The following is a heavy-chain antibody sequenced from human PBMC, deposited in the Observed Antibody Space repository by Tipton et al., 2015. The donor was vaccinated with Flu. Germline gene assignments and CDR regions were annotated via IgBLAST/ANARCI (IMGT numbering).Heavy chain of an antibody. CDR1: GGSISGHS. Sequence: TLSLTCAVSGGSISGHSWSWIRQPPGKGLESIGYVSYSGSTHYNPSLKSRVTISMDTSKKQFSLELRSVTAADTARYYCARDSSGWYVFDYGGQGIPATISS. J-gene: IGHJ4*02. V-gene: IGHV4-59*11. D-gene: IGHD6-19*01. CDR2: VSYSGST. CDR3: ARDSSGWYVFDY.